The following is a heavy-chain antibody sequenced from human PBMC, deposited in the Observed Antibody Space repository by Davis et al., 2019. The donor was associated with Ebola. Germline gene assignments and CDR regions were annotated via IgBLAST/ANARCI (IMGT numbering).Heavy chain of an antibody. CDR1: VITFSSYA. J-gene: IGHJ3*01. CDR3: AGGKDSSGWYGDDAFDF. CDR2: ISGSGGST. V-gene: IGHV3-23*01. D-gene: IGHD6-19*01. Sequence: GGSLRLSCTDSVITFSSYAMTWVRQAPGKGLEWVSAISGSGGSTYYADSVKGRFTISRDNAKNSLYLQLNSLRAEDTAVYYCAGGKDSSGWYGDDAFDFWGQGTMVTVSS.